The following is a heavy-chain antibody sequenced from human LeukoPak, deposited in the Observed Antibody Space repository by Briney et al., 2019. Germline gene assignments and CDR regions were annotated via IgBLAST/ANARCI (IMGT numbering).Heavy chain of an antibody. J-gene: IGHJ4*02. CDR2: ISDDGSNK. Sequence: AGGSLRLSCAASGSTFSSYGMHWVRQAPGKGLEWVAVISDDGSNKYYGDSVKGRFTISRDNSKNTLYLQMNSLRAEDTAVYYCAKDRVRGGWYYFDYWGQGTLVTVSS. D-gene: IGHD6-19*01. CDR3: AKDRVRGGWYYFDY. CDR1: GSTFSSYG. V-gene: IGHV3-30*18.